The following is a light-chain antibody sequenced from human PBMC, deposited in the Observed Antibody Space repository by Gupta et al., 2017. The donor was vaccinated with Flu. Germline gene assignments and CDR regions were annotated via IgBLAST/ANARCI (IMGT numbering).Light chain of an antibody. Sequence: VTPGEPASISCRASQSRLHSNGYNYLDWYLQKPGQSPQLLIYLGSNRASGVPDRFSGSGSGTDFTLKISRVEAEDVGVYYCMQALQTPATFGGGTKVEIK. CDR3: MQALQTPAT. V-gene: IGKV2-28*01. CDR2: LGS. J-gene: IGKJ4*01. CDR1: QSRLHSNGYNY.